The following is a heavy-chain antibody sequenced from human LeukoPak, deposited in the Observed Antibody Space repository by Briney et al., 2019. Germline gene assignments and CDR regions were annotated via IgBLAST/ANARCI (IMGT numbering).Heavy chain of an antibody. J-gene: IGHJ4*02. CDR1: GYTFTSYA. V-gene: IGHV1-3*01. CDR3: ARDRGWELRHFDY. CDR2: INAGNGNT. Sequence: ASVKVSCKASGYTFTSYAMHWVRQAPGQRLEWMGWINAGNGNTKYSQEFQGRVTITRDTSASTAFMELSSLRSEDTAVYYCARDRGWELRHFDYWGQGTLVTVSS. D-gene: IGHD1-26*01.